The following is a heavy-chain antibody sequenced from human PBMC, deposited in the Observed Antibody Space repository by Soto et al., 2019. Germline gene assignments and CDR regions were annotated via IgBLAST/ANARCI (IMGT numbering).Heavy chain of an antibody. CDR2: IYSGGMN. D-gene: IGHD6-13*01. Sequence: SETLSLTCTVSGGAISSFYWSWIRQPAGKGLEWIGRIYSGGMNNYNPSLKSRVTMSVDTSKNQFSLRLSSVTAAYTAMYYCARGSSRWDYWGQGTLVTVSS. CDR1: GGAISSFY. J-gene: IGHJ4*02. V-gene: IGHV4-4*07. CDR3: ARGSSRWDY.